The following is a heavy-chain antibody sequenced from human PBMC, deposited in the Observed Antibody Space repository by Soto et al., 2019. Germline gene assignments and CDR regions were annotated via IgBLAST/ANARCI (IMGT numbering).Heavy chain of an antibody. V-gene: IGHV3-33*01. J-gene: IGHJ4*02. CDR3: ARARFNYGDLTYYFDY. CDR2: IWYDGSNK. D-gene: IGHD4-17*01. Sequence: HPGGSLRLSCAASGFTFSSYGMHWVRQAPGKGLEWVAVIWYDGSNKYYADSVKGRFTISRDNSKNTLYLQMNSLRAEDTAVYYCARARFNYGDLTYYFDYWGQGTLVTVSS. CDR1: GFTFSSYG.